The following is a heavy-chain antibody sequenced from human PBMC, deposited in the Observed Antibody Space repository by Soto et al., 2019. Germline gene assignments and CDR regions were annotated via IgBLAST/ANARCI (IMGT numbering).Heavy chain of an antibody. D-gene: IGHD6-6*01. CDR2: IKSKTDGGTT. CDR3: TTGSTSWIDAFDI. Sequence: EVQLVESGGGLVKPGGSLRLSCAASGFTFSNAWMSWVRQAPGKGLEWVGRIKSKTDGGTTDYAAPMKGRFTISRDDSKNTLYLQMNSLKTEDTAVYYCTTGSTSWIDAFDIWGQGTMVTVSS. J-gene: IGHJ3*02. CDR1: GFTFSNAW. V-gene: IGHV3-15*01.